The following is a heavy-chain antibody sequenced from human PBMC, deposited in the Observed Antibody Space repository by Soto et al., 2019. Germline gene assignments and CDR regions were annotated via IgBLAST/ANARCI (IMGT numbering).Heavy chain of an antibody. CDR1: GFTFSSYA. J-gene: IGHJ6*02. V-gene: IGHV3-30-3*01. CDR3: ARDRSGRVDYYGMDV. D-gene: IGHD1-26*01. Sequence: QVQLVESGGGVVQPGRSLRLSCAASGFTFSSYAMHWVRQAPGKGLEWVAVISYDGSNKYYADSVKGRFTISRDNSKNTLYLQMNSLRAEDTAVYYCARDRSGRVDYYGMDVWGQGTMVTVSS. CDR2: ISYDGSNK.